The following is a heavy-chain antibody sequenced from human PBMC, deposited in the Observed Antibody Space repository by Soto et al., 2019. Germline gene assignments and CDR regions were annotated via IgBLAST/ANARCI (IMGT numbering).Heavy chain of an antibody. D-gene: IGHD3-22*01. CDR2: ISSSGSTI. CDR1: GFTFSSYE. J-gene: IGHJ6*02. Sequence: PGGSLRLSCAASGFTFSSYEMNWVRQAPGKGLEWVSYISSSGSTIYYADSVKGRFTISRDNAKNSLYLQMNSLRAEDTAVYYCARDRVGTGESITMIVVPYYYYGMDVWGQGTTVTVSS. CDR3: ARDRVGTGESITMIVVPYYYYGMDV. V-gene: IGHV3-48*03.